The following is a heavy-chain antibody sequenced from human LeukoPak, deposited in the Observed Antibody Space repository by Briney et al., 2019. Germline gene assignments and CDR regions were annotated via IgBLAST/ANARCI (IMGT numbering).Heavy chain of an antibody. D-gene: IGHD2-15*01. Sequence: GGSLRLSCAASGFTFSDYAMTWVRQAPGKGLERVSGICGTGGGTYYADSVKGRFTISRDSSKNTLYLQMNSLRDEDTAVYYCAKGGSDSCYSPVDYWGQGTPVTVSS. CDR2: ICGTGGGT. CDR1: GFTFSDYA. CDR3: AKGGSDSCYSPVDY. J-gene: IGHJ4*02. V-gene: IGHV3-23*01.